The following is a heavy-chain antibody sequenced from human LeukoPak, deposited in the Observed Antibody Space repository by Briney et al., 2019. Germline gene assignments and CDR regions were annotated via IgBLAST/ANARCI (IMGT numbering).Heavy chain of an antibody. D-gene: IGHD2/OR15-2a*01. CDR1: GFTFSSYA. CDR3: AKYYTNYYYNGMDV. J-gene: IGHJ6*02. V-gene: IGHV3-23*01. CDR2: ISDSAGFT. Sequence: PGGSLRLSCAVSGFTFSSYAMSWVRQAPGNGLEWVSTISDSAGFTYHEASVRGRFTISRDNSKNTLYLQMNSLRAEDTAVYYCAKYYTNYYYNGMDVWGQGTTVTVSS.